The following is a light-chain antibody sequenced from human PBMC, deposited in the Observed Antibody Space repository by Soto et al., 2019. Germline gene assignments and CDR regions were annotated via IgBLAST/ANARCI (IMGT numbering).Light chain of an antibody. CDR3: QQSYSTPWT. CDR2: AAS. Sequence: DIQMTQSPSSLSASVGDLVTITCRASQSISSYLNWYQQKPGKAPKLLIYAASSLQSGVPSRFSGSGSGTDFSLTISSLQPEDFATYYCQQSYSTPWTFGQGTKVESK. J-gene: IGKJ1*01. V-gene: IGKV1-39*01. CDR1: QSISSY.